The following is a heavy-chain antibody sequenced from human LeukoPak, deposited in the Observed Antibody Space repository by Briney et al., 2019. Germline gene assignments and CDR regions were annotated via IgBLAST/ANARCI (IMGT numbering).Heavy chain of an antibody. Sequence: SETLSLTCSVSGDSISSTSYYWGWIRQPPGKGLEWIGYIYYSGSTYYNPSLKSRVTISVDTSKNQFSLMLNSVTAADTAMYYCARRGTGRWFDPWGQGTLVTVSS. CDR3: ARRGTGRWFDP. CDR1: GDSISSTSYY. D-gene: IGHD3-10*01. V-gene: IGHV4-31*03. J-gene: IGHJ5*02. CDR2: IYYSGST.